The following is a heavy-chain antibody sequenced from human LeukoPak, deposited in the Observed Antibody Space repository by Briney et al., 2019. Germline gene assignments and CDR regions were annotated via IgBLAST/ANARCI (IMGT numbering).Heavy chain of an antibody. D-gene: IGHD6-13*01. Sequence: ASVKVSCKASGDTFSGYNMHWVRQAPGQGLEWMGWINPNSGGTKYAQKSQGRVTVTRDTSISTAYMELSRLRSDDTAVYYCARAVYASSWYLDYWGQGTLVTVSS. V-gene: IGHV1-2*02. CDR2: INPNSGGT. CDR3: ARAVYASSWYLDY. J-gene: IGHJ4*02. CDR1: GDTFSGYN.